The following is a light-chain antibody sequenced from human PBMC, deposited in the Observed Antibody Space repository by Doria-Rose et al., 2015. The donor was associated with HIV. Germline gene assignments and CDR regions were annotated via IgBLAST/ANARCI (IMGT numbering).Light chain of an antibody. J-gene: IGKJ3*01. CDR3: QQYYDTPS. CDR1: QSLLYTSKNY. V-gene: IGKV4-1*01. CDR2: WAS. Sequence: DIRVTQSPESLGMPLGERATLNCKSNQSLLYTSKNYLAWYQQKPGQPPKLLIYWASTRQSGVPARFSGSGSGTDFTLTISSLGAEDVAVYYCQQYYDTPSFGPGTTVDIK.